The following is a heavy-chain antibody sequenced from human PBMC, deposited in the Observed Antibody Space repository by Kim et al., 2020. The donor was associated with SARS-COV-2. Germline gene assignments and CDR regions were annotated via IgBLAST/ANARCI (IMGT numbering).Heavy chain of an antibody. J-gene: IGHJ4*02. Sequence: SETLSLTCTVSGGSISSYYWSWIRQPPGKGLEWIGYIYYSGSTNYNPSLKSRVTISVDTSKNQFSLKLSSVTAADTAVYYCARVAIGDILNGYSLIDYWCTGTPMTVSS. CDR3: ARVAIGDILNGYSLIDY. V-gene: IGHV4-59*01. D-gene: IGHD3-9*01. CDR1: GGSISSYY. CDR2: IYYSGST.